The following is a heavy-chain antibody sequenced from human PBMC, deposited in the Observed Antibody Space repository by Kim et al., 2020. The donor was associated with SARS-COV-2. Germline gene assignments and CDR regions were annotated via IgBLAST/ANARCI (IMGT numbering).Heavy chain of an antibody. CDR1: GFTFSSYA. D-gene: IGHD6-19*01. CDR3: ARTYSSGYYYFDY. Sequence: GGSLRLSCAASGFTFSSYAMHWVRQAPGKGLEWVAVISYDGSNKYYADPVRGRFTISRDNSKNTLYLQMNSLRAEDTAVYYCARTYSSGYYYFDYWGQGT. V-gene: IGHV3-30*04. CDR2: ISYDGSNK. J-gene: IGHJ4*02.